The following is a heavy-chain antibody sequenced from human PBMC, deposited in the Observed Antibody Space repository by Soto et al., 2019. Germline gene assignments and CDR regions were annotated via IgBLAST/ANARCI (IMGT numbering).Heavy chain of an antibody. CDR1: GFTFSSYA. CDR2: ISGCGGST. V-gene: IGHV3-23*01. Sequence: EVQLLESGGGLVQPGGSLRLSCAASGFTFSSYAMSWVRQAPGKGLEWVSAISGCGGSTYYVDSVKGRFTISRDNYKNTLDLQMNSLRAEDTAVYYCALPRGDYDNSSGYTNPFYYYYGMDVWGQGTTVTVSS. D-gene: IGHD3-22*01. CDR3: ALPRGDYDNSSGYTNPFYYYYGMDV. J-gene: IGHJ6*02.